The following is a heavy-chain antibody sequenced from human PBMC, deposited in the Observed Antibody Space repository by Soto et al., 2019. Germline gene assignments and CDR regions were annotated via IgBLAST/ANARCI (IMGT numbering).Heavy chain of an antibody. J-gene: IGHJ4*01. V-gene: IGHV4-59*01. CDR2: IHYSETT. CDR1: GGSISPYF. CDR3: AREGYGGYYDYRVDY. Sequence: PSETLSLTCTVSGGSISPYFWSWIRQSPGKGLEWIGYIHYSETTKYNPSLKSRVVISLDTSKNQFSLNLSSVTAADTAMYYCAREGYGGYYDYRVDYWGPGVLVTVS. D-gene: IGHD1-26*01.